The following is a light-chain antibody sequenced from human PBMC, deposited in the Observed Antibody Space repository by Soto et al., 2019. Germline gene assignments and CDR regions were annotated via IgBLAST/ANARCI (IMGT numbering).Light chain of an antibody. Sequence: QSALTQPPSVSGAQGQRVTISCTGSSSNIGAGYDVHWYQQLPGTAPKLLIYGNSNRPSGVPDRFSGSKSGTSASLAITGLQAEDEADYYCQSYDSSLKVFGGGTKLTVL. CDR2: GNS. CDR3: QSYDSSLKV. V-gene: IGLV1-40*01. J-gene: IGLJ2*01. CDR1: SSNIGAGYD.